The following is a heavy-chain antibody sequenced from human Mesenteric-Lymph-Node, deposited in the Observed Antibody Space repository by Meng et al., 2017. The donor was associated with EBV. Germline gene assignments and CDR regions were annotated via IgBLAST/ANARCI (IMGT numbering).Heavy chain of an antibody. CDR2: TYYRSKWYN. D-gene: IGHD5-18*01. Sequence: QVHLQQAGTGLVNPSQTLSLTCAISGDSVSSNRAAWNWIRQSPSRGLEWLGRTYYRSKWYNDYAVSVKSRITINPDTSKNQFSLQLNSVTPEDTAVYYCARDRLTAMVKGGWFDPWGQGTLVTVSS. V-gene: IGHV6-1*01. CDR1: GDSVSSNRAA. CDR3: ARDRLTAMVKGGWFDP. J-gene: IGHJ5*02.